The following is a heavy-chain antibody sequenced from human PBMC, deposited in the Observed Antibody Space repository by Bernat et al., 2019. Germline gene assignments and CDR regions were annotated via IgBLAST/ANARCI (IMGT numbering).Heavy chain of an antibody. CDR2: SKNKANSYTA. Sequence: EVQLVESGGGLVQPGGSLRLSCVGSGFTLSDHYMDWVRQTPGKGLEWIGRSKNKANSYTAEYAASVKGRFTISRDDSKNLLSLQITSRQTDDAAVYYCTRLERGGRSDYWGQGTLVTVSS. D-gene: IGHD1-26*01. CDR3: TRLERGGRSDY. J-gene: IGHJ4*02. V-gene: IGHV3-72*01. CDR1: GFTLSDHY.